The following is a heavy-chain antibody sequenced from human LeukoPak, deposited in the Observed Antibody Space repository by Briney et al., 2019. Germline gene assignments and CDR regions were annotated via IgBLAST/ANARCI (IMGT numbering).Heavy chain of an antibody. Sequence: GGSLRLSCAASGFTFSSYGMHWVRQAPGKGLEWVAFIRYDGSNKYYADSVKGRFTISRDNSKNTLYLQMNSLRAGDTAVYYCAKAIAARPDYWGQGTLVTVSS. CDR3: AKAIAARPDY. V-gene: IGHV3-30*02. J-gene: IGHJ4*02. CDR2: IRYDGSNK. D-gene: IGHD6-6*01. CDR1: GFTFSSYG.